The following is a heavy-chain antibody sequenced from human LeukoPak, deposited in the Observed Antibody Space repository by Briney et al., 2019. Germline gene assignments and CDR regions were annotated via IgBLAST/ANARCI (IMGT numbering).Heavy chain of an antibody. CDR3: ARDGVGRYCSGGSCPSYYYYYGMDV. J-gene: IGHJ6*02. D-gene: IGHD2-15*01. CDR2: IGTAGDT. Sequence: PGRSLRLSCAASRFTFSSYDMHWVRHATGKGLEWVSAIGTAGDTYYPGSVKGRFTISRENAKNSLYLQMNSLRAEDTAVYYCARDGVGRYCSGGSCPSYYYYYGMDVWGQGTTVTVSS. CDR1: RFTFSSYD. V-gene: IGHV3-13*01.